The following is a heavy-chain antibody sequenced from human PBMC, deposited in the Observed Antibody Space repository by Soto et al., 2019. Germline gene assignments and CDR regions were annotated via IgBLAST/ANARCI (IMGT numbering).Heavy chain of an antibody. V-gene: IGHV4-34*01. D-gene: IGHD1-7*01. CDR3: ATGITGTTGWFDP. CDR1: GGSFSGYY. J-gene: IGHJ5*02. Sequence: QVQLQQWGAGLLKPSETLSLTCAVYGGSFSGYYWSWIRQPPGKGLEWIGENNHSGSTNYNPSLKSRVTISVDTSKNQFSLKLSSVTAADTAVYYCATGITGTTGWFDPWGQGTLVTVSS. CDR2: NNHSGST.